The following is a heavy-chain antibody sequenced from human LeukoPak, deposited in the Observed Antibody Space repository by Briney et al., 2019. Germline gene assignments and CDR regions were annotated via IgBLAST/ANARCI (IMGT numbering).Heavy chain of an antibody. J-gene: IGHJ6*03. V-gene: IGHV1-18*01. CDR3: ASGTLRIAAAGTKGFASEYYYYMDV. D-gene: IGHD6-13*01. CDR2: ISAYDGST. CDR1: GYPFSSYG. Sequence: GASVKVSCKASGYPFSSYGISWVRQAPGQGLEWMGWISAYDGSTTSAQKVQGRVILTTDTSTSTAYMELSSLRSEDTAVYYCASGTLRIAAAGTKGFASEYYYYMDVWGKGTTVTVSS.